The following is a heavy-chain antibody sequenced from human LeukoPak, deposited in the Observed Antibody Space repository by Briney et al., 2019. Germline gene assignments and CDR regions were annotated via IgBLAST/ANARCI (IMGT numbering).Heavy chain of an antibody. D-gene: IGHD2-2*01. V-gene: IGHV4-59*01. CDR2: IYYTGST. Sequence: SETLSLTCTVSGGSIDSYYWSWIRQPPGKGLEWIGYIYYTGSTEYHPSLKSRVTISLDTSKDQFSLKLTSVTAADTAVYYCARVYQSAEYYFDYWGKGNLVSVSS. CDR3: ARVYQSAEYYFDY. J-gene: IGHJ4*02. CDR1: GGSIDSYY.